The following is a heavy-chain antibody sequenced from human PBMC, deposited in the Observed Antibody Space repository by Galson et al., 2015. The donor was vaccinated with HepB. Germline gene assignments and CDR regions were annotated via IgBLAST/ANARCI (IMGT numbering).Heavy chain of an antibody. D-gene: IGHD1-26*01. CDR1: GFTFSSYA. V-gene: IGHV3-30*04. CDR3: ARDRPLGELLNAFDI. Sequence: SLRLSCAASGFTFSSYAMHWVRQAPGKGLEWVAVISYDGSNKYYADSVKGRFTISRDNSKNTLYLQMNSLRAEDTAVYYCARDRPLGELLNAFDIWGQGTMVTVSS. CDR2: ISYDGSNK. J-gene: IGHJ3*02.